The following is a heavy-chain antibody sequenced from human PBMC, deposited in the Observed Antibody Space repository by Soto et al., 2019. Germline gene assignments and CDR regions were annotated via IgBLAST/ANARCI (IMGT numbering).Heavy chain of an antibody. CDR2: ISGSGGST. CDR3: ARVLIVGATKGPFDY. Sequence: GGSLRLSCAASGFTFSSYAMSWVRQAPGKGLEWVSAISGSGGSTYYADSVKGRFTISRDNSKNTLYLQMNSLRAEDTAVYYCARVLIVGATKGPFDYWGQGTLVTVPS. J-gene: IGHJ4*02. CDR1: GFTFSSYA. V-gene: IGHV3-23*01. D-gene: IGHD1-26*01.